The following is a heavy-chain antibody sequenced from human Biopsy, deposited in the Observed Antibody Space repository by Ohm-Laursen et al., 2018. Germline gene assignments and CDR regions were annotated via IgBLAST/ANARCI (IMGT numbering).Heavy chain of an antibody. CDR3: ARDRGYYSDRTVPGYFDL. CDR2: VYYTGSN. CDR1: GDSISSYY. Sequence: SQTLSLTCTVSGDSISSYYWSWIRQPPGKGLQWIGNVYYTGSNDYNPSLQSRVTFSVDTSKNHFSLRLRSVTPADTAIYYCARDRGYYSDRTVPGYFDLWGRGTLVTVSS. V-gene: IGHV4-59*01. J-gene: IGHJ2*01. D-gene: IGHD3-22*01.